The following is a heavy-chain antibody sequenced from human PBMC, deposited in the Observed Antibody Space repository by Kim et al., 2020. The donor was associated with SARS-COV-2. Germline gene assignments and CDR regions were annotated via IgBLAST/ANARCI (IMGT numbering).Heavy chain of an antibody. Sequence: APKFRGRVTMTRNTSISTAYMELSSLRSEDTAVYYCARGTLDYGDYVNDYWGQGTLVTVSS. J-gene: IGHJ4*02. V-gene: IGHV1-8*01. D-gene: IGHD4-17*01. CDR3: ARGTLDYGDYVNDY.